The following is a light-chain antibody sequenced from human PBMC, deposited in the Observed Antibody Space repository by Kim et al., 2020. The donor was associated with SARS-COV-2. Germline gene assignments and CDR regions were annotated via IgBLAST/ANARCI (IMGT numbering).Light chain of an antibody. CDR2: KDT. V-gene: IGLV3-25*03. Sequence: SYELTQPPSVSVSPGQTARITCSGDALGKEYAYWYQQKSGQAPAVIIYKDTERASGIPERFSGSTSGTTVTLIISGAQAEDVADYYCQSVVSGVLMFGGGTQLTVL. CDR1: ALGKEY. J-gene: IGLJ3*02. CDR3: QSVVSGVLM.